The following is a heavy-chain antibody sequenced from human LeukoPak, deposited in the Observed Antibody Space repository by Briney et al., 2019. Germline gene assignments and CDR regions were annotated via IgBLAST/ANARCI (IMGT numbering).Heavy chain of an antibody. CDR3: ARAVSGRFDY. CDR1: GGSMSPYH. V-gene: IGHV4-59*08. J-gene: IGHJ4*02. D-gene: IGHD6-19*01. CDR2: IYYSGST. Sequence: SETLSLTCTVSGGSMSPYHWGWIRQPPGKGLEWTGYIYYSGSTNYNPSLNSRVTISVDTSENQFSLRLSSVTAADTAIYYCARAVSGRFDYWGQGTLVTVSS.